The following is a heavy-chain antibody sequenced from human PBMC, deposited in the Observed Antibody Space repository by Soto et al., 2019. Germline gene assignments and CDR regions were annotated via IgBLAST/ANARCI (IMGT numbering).Heavy chain of an antibody. CDR1: GGTFSSYA. J-gene: IGHJ6*02. V-gene: IGHV1-69*06. Sequence: QVQLVQSGAEVKKPGSSVKVSCKASGGTFSSYAISWVRQAPGQGLEWMGGIIPIFGTANYAQKFQGRVTITADKSTGTAYMELSSLRSEDTAVYYCARIGGSGYDYYYYGMDVWGQGTTVTVSS. D-gene: IGHD5-12*01. CDR3: ARIGGSGYDYYYYGMDV. CDR2: IIPIFGTA.